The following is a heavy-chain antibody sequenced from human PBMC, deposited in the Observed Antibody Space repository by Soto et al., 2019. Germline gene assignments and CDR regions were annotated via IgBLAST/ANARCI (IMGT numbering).Heavy chain of an antibody. D-gene: IGHD3-9*01. V-gene: IGHV4-31*03. J-gene: IGHJ4*02. Sequence: QVQLQESGPGLVKPSQTLTLTCTVSGGSISSGGYYWSWIRQHPGKGLEWIGYISDSGSTCYNPSLNSRVTISVDTSKNHFSLKLSAVTAADTAVYYCARTTFYDVFTAYYSHFDYWGQGTLVTVSS. CDR2: ISDSGST. CDR3: ARTTFYDVFTAYYSHFDY. CDR1: GGSISSGGYY.